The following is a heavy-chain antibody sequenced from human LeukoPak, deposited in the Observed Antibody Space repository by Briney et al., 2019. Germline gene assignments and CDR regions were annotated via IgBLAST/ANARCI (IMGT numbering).Heavy chain of an antibody. CDR3: ARGPDTYGSGSYFEGDNWFDP. J-gene: IGHJ5*02. D-gene: IGHD3-10*01. CDR1: GYTFTGYY. V-gene: IGHV1-2*04. CDR2: INPNSGGT. Sequence: ASVKASCKASGYTFTGYYMHWVRQAPGQGLEWMGWINPNSGGTNYAQKFQGWVTMTRDTSISTAYMELSRLRSDDTAVYYCARGPDTYGSGSYFEGDNWFDPWGQGTLVTVSS.